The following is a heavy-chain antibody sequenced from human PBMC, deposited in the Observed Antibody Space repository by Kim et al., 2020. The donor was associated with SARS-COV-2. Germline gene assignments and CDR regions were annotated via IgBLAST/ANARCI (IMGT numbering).Heavy chain of an antibody. V-gene: IGHV3-66*01. CDR3: SSPKPAY. J-gene: IGHJ1*01. CDR1: GFTVSRNH. CDR2: LYRDGNS. Sequence: GGSLRLSCAASGFTVSRNHMIWVRQAPGKGLEWVSVLYRDGNSYYADSVKGRFTISRDNSKNTLYLQMNSLRGDDTAVYYCSSPKPAYWGQGTPVTVSS.